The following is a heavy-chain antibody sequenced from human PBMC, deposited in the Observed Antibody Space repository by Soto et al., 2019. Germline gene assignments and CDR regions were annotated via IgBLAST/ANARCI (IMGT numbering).Heavy chain of an antibody. CDR3: AGLMWVTAPHNWFDP. J-gene: IGHJ5*02. Sequence: GGSLRLSCAASGFTFSSYAMHWVRQAPGKGLEWVAVISYDGSNKYYADSVKGRFTISRDNSKNTLYLQMNSLRAEDTAVYYCAGLMWVTAPHNWFDPWGQGTLVTVSS. D-gene: IGHD2-21*02. CDR2: ISYDGSNK. CDR1: GFTFSSYA. V-gene: IGHV3-30-3*01.